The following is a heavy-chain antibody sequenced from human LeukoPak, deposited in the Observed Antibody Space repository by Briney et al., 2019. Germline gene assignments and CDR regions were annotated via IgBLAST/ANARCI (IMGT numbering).Heavy chain of an antibody. CDR3: TSHDYGDYITFDI. V-gene: IGHV3-73*01. D-gene: IGHD4-17*01. CDR2: IGSKANTYAT. CDR1: GFTFSASA. J-gene: IGHJ3*02. Sequence: GGSLRLSCAASGFTFSASAMHWVRQASGKGLKWVGRIGSKANTYATAYGASVKGRFTISRDDSKNMAYLQMNSLKTEDTAVYFCTSHDYGDYITFDIWGQGTMVTVTS.